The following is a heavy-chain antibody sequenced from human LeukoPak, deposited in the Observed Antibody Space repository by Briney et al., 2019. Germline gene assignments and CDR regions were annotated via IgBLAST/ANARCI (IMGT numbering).Heavy chain of an antibody. D-gene: IGHD2-21*01. V-gene: IGHV1-46*01. CDR2: INPSGGST. CDR1: GYTFTSYY. Sequence: ASVKVSCKASGYTFTSYYMHWVRQAPGQGLEWMGLINPSGGSTGYAQKFQGRVTMTRDTSTSTVYMELSSLRSEDTAVYYCARDFVVLRYGMDVWGQGTTVTVSS. J-gene: IGHJ6*02. CDR3: ARDFVVLRYGMDV.